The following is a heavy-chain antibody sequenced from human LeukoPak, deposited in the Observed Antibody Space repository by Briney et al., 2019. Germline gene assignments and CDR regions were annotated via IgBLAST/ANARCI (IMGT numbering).Heavy chain of an antibody. CDR1: GFTFSSYA. V-gene: IGHV3-23*01. J-gene: IGHJ4*02. D-gene: IGHD3-10*01. CDR3: AKEIPYGSGSLPLFDY. CDR2: ISGSGGST. Sequence: GGSLRLSCAASGFTFSSYAMRWVRQAPGKGLEWVSAISGSGGSTYYADSVKGRFTISRDNSKNTLYLQMNSLRAEDTAVYYCAKEIPYGSGSLPLFDYWGQGTLVTVSS.